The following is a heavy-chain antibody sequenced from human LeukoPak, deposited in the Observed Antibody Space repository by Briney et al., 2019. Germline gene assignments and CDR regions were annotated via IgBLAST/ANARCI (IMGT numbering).Heavy chain of an antibody. CDR2: ISSNGGST. Sequence: PGGSLRLSRAASGFTFSSYAMHWVRQAPGKGLEYVSAISSNGGSTYYAHSVKGRFIISSDNSKNPLYLQMGSLRAEDMAVYYCARGRIAARPHFDYWGQGTLVTVSS. V-gene: IGHV3-64*01. J-gene: IGHJ4*02. CDR3: ARGRIAARPHFDY. D-gene: IGHD6-6*01. CDR1: GFTFSSYA.